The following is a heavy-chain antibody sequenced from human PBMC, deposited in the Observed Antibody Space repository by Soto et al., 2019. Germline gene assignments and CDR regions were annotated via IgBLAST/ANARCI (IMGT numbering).Heavy chain of an antibody. CDR1: GGTFSSYA. Sequence: SVKVSCKASGGTFSSYAVTWVRQAPGQGPEWVGSIIPIFGTTNYAQNLQGRVAITADESTSTAYMELNSLRSDDTAVYYCARQNPPTVVGSGWFDPWGQGTLVTVSS. V-gene: IGHV1-69*13. CDR3: ARQNPPTVVGSGWFDP. CDR2: IIPIFGTT. J-gene: IGHJ5*02. D-gene: IGHD6-19*01.